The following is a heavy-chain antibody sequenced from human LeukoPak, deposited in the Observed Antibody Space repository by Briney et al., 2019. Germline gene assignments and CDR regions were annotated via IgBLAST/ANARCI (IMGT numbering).Heavy chain of an antibody. J-gene: IGHJ4*02. CDR3: ARERDGRFFDY. V-gene: IGHV3-7*01. CDR2: INQDGSEK. D-gene: IGHD5-24*01. CDR1: GLTFRSYW. Sequence: GGSLRLSCAASGLTFRSYWVSWVRQAPGKGLEWVANINQDGSEKYFLDSVRGRFTISRDNAKNSLALQMNTLRAEDTAVYYCARERDGRFFDYWGQGTLVTVSS.